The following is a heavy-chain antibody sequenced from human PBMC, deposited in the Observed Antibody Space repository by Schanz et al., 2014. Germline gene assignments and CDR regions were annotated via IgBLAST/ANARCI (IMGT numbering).Heavy chain of an antibody. J-gene: IGHJ5*02. Sequence: VQLLESGGGLVQPGGSLRLSCVASGITLSGYGLHWVRQAPGKGLEWVGFISFDGRNTGYAHSVEGRFTISRDNSKNTLYLQMNNLRAEDTAVYYCASDYNYFETEAPWGQGTLVTVSS. D-gene: IGHD3-16*01. CDR3: ASDYNYFETEAP. CDR1: GITLSGYG. V-gene: IGHV3-30*03. CDR2: ISFDGRNT.